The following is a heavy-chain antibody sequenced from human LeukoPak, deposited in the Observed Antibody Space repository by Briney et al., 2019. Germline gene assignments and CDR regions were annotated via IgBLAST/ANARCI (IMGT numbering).Heavy chain of an antibody. J-gene: IGHJ4*02. V-gene: IGHV3-23*01. D-gene: IGHD3-10*01. Sequence: GGSLRLSCAASGFIFSHYTMTWIRQAPGKGLEWVSSINGSGDATKYADSVMGRFTISRDNSKNTVSLQMNSLRAEDTAVYYCARVRGVGSDSFDYWGQGTLVTVSS. CDR3: ARVRGVGSDSFDY. CDR2: INGSGDAT. CDR1: GFIFSHYT.